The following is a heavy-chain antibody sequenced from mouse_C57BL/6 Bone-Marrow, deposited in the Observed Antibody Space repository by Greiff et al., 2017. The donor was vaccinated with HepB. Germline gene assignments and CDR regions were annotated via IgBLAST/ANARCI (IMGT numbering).Heavy chain of an antibody. CDR1: GSTFTSYW. CDR2: IDPNSGGT. D-gene: IGHD4-1*01. J-gene: IGHJ2*01. Sequence: QVQLQQPGPELVKPGASVTLSCTASGSTFTSYWFHWVKRRPGRGLEWIGRIDPNSGGTNYNEKFKSKATLTVAKPASTAYMQLSSLTSEDSAVYYGARTGEYVDDWGQGTTLTVSS. V-gene: IGHV1-72*01. CDR3: ARTGEYVDD.